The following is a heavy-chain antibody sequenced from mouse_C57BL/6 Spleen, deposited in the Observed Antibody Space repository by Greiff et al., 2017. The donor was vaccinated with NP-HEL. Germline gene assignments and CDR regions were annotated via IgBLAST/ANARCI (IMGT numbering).Heavy chain of an antibody. V-gene: IGHV1-9*01. D-gene: IGHD1-1*01. J-gene: IGHJ4*01. CDR3: VYGSSLYYYAMVY. CDR2: ILPGSGST. Sequence: QVQLQQSGAELMKPGASVKLSCKATGYTFTGHWIEWVKQRPGHGLEWIGEILPGSGSTNYNEKFKGKATFTADTSSNTAYMQLSSLTTEDSAIYYCVYGSSLYYYAMVYWGQGTSVTVSS. CDR1: GYTFTGHW.